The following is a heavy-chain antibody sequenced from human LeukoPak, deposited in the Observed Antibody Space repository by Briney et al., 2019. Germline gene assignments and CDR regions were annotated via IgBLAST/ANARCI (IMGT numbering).Heavy chain of an antibody. Sequence: GGSLRLSCAASGFTFSSYAMSWVRQAPGKGLEWVSVIYSGGNTYYPDSVKGRFTISRDNSENTLYLQMNSLRAEDTAVYYCARLYDSSGYGAFDIWGQGTMVTVSS. D-gene: IGHD3-22*01. CDR2: IYSGGNT. CDR3: ARLYDSSGYGAFDI. J-gene: IGHJ3*02. CDR1: GFTFSSYA. V-gene: IGHV3-66*01.